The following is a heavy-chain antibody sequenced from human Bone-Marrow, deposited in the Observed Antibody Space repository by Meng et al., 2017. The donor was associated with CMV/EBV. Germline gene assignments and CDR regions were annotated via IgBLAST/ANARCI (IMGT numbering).Heavy chain of an antibody. J-gene: IGHJ4*02. Sequence: GGSLRLSCTASGFTFGDYAMSWVRQAPGKGLEWVGFIRGKAYGGTTEYAASVKGRFTISRDDSKSIAYLQMNSLKTEDTAVYYCTAPLPGEFDYWGQGTLVTVSS. CDR2: IRGKAYGGTT. V-gene: IGHV3-49*04. CDR1: GFTFGDYA. CDR3: TAPLPGEFDY. D-gene: IGHD4-17*01.